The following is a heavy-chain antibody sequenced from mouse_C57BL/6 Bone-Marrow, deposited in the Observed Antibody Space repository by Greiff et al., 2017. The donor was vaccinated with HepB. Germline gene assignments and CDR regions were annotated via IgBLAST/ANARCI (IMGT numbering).Heavy chain of an antibody. D-gene: IGHD1-1*01. V-gene: IGHV1-82*01. CDR3: TTGEFHWYFDV. Sequence: QVQLQQSGPELVKPGASVKISCKASGYAFSSSWMNWVKQRPGKGLEWIGRIYPGDGDTNYNGKFQGKATMTADTSSNTAYLQLSSLTSEDTAVYYCTTGEFHWYFDVWGTGTTVTVSS. CDR1: GYAFSSSW. J-gene: IGHJ1*03. CDR2: IYPGDGDT.